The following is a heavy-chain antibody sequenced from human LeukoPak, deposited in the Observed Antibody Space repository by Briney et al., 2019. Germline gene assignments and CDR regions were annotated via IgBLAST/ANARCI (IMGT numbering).Heavy chain of an antibody. CDR3: ARGNVGGSGSYYNS. V-gene: IGHV4-34*01. Sequence: SETPSLTCAVYGGSFSGYYWSWIRQPPGKGLEWIGEINHSGSTNYNPSLKSRVTISVDTSKDQFSLKLSSVTAADTAVYYCARGNVGGSGSYYNSWGQGTLVTVSS. CDR1: GGSFSGYY. D-gene: IGHD3-10*01. J-gene: IGHJ4*02. CDR2: INHSGST.